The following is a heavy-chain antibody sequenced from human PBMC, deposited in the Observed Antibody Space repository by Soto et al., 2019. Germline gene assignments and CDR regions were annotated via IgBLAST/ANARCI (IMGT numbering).Heavy chain of an antibody. CDR1: GGTFSSYA. D-gene: IGHD2-2*01. CDR2: IIPISETT. CDR3: ARSHGSSTSLEIYYYYYYGMDV. Sequence: QVQRLQSGAEVKKPGSSVKVSCKASGGTFSSYAISWVRQAPGQGLEWMGGIIPISETTNYAQKFQGRVTITADESKSTAYMELSSPRSEDTAVYYCARSHGSSTSLEIYYYYYYGMDVWGQGTTVTVSS. V-gene: IGHV1-69*01. J-gene: IGHJ6*02.